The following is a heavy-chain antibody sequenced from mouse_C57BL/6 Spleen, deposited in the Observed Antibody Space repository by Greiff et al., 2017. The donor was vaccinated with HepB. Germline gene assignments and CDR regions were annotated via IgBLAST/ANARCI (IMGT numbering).Heavy chain of an antibody. V-gene: IGHV5-17*01. J-gene: IGHJ4*01. CDR2: ISSGSSTI. D-gene: IGHD6-1*01. CDR3: ARSAFNNYYAMDY. CDR1: GFTFSDYG. Sequence: EVMLVESGGGLVKPGGSLKLSCAASGFTFSDYGMHWVRQAPEKGLEWVAYISSGSSTIYDADTVKGRFTISRDNAKNTLFLQMTSLRSEDTAMYYCARSAFNNYYAMDYWGQGTSVTVSS.